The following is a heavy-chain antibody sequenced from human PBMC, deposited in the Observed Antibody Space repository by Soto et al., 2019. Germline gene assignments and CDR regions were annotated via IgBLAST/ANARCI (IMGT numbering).Heavy chain of an antibody. CDR3: ARGRQNPIYYYGMDV. J-gene: IGHJ6*02. CDR1: GGTFSSYT. D-gene: IGHD1-26*01. CDR2: IIPILGIA. V-gene: IGHV1-69*02. Sequence: QVQLVQSGAEVKKPGSSVKVSCKASGGTFSSYTISWVRQAPGQGLEWMGRIIPILGIANYAQKFQGRVTITADKPTSTAYMELSSLRSEDTAVYYCARGRQNPIYYYGMDVWGQGTTVTVSS.